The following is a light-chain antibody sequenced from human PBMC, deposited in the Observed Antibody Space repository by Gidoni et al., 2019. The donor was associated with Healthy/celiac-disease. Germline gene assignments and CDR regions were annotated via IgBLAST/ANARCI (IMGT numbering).Light chain of an antibody. CDR3: QQYYSTLPT. Sequence: IVMTQSPDSLAVSLGERATINCKSSQSVLYSSNNKNYLAWYQQKPGQPPKLLIYWASTRESGVPDRFSGSGSGTDFTLTISSLQAEDVAVYYCQQYYSTLPTFGGGTKVEIK. CDR1: QSVLYSSNNKNY. J-gene: IGKJ4*01. V-gene: IGKV4-1*01. CDR2: WAS.